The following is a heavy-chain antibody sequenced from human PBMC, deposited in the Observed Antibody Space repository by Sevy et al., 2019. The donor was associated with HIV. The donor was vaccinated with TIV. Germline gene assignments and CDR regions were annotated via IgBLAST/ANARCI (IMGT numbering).Heavy chain of an antibody. CDR2: ISSYNGNT. CDR3: ARDRVPYSSSCDFDY. Sequence: ASVKVSCKASGYTFSNYGINWVRQAPGHGLEWMGWISSYNGNTNYAQKFQGRVTMTIDTPTSTGYMELRSLGSDDTAMYYCARDRVPYSSSCDFDYWGQGTLVTVSS. CDR1: GYTFSNYG. D-gene: IGHD6-13*01. J-gene: IGHJ4*02. V-gene: IGHV1-18*01.